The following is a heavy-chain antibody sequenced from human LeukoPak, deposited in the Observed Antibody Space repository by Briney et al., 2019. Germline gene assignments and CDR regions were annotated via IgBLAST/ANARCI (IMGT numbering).Heavy chain of an antibody. D-gene: IGHD2-15*01. V-gene: IGHV4-59*01. CDR1: GGSIRSFY. Sequence: SETLSLTCTVSGGSIRSFYWSWIRQPPGKGLEWIGYIYYSGTTNYNPSLKSRVTISVDTSKNQFSLKLSSVTAADTAVYYCARDLGYCSAGSCNPWFDPCGQGTLVTVSS. J-gene: IGHJ5*02. CDR3: ARDLGYCSAGSCNPWFDP. CDR2: IYYSGTT.